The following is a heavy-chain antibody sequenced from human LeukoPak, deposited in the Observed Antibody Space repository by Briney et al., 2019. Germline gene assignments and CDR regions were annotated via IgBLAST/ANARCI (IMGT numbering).Heavy chain of an antibody. J-gene: IGHJ6*02. D-gene: IGHD2-2*01. CDR2: IYCNGNT. CDR1: GGSISSRSYY. V-gene: IGHV4-39*01. CDR3: ARLLCSSTSCYHYSYYGLDV. Sequence: SETLSLTCTLSGGSISSRSYYWGWIRQPPGKGLEWIGSIYCNGNTNHSPSLKSRVTISVDTSKNQFSLNLGFVTAADTAVYYCARLLCSSTSCYHYSYYGLDVWGQGTTVTVSS.